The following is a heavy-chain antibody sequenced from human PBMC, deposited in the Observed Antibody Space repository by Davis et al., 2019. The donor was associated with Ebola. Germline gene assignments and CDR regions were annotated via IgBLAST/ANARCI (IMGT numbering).Heavy chain of an antibody. D-gene: IGHD1-26*01. CDR2: IYPGDSDT. CDR1: GYSFTNSW. V-gene: IGHV5-51*01. J-gene: IGHJ5*02. Sequence: GESLKISCKASGYSFTNSWIAWVRQLPGKGLEWVGIIYPGDSDTTYSPSFQGQVTISADKSISTAYLQWSSLKASDTAMYYCARHGGSGSYYGGDNWFDPWGQGTLVTVSS. CDR3: ARHGGSGSYYGGDNWFDP.